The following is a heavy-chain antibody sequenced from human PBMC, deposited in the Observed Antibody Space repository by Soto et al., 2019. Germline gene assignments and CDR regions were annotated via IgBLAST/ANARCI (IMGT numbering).Heavy chain of an antibody. CDR3: ARAPGSGSYCLDY. D-gene: IGHD3-10*01. CDR2: IYSGGST. CDR1: GFTVSSNY. Sequence: GGSLRLSCAASGFTVSSNYMSWVRQAPGKGLEWVSVIYSGGSTYYADSVKGRFTISRDNSKNTLYLQMNSLRAEDTAVYYCARAPGSGSYCLDYWGQGTLVTVSS. V-gene: IGHV3-53*01. J-gene: IGHJ4*02.